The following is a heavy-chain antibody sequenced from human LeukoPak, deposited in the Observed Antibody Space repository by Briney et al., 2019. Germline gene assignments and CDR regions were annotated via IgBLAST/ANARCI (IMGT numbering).Heavy chain of an antibody. V-gene: IGHV3-23*01. D-gene: IGHD1-14*01. CDR3: ATDVTGGAISF. J-gene: IGHJ4*02. CDR2: ITSSGGST. Sequence: GGSLRLSCAASGFTFSTYAMSWVRQAPGKGLEWVSIITSSGGSTNYADSVKDRFTISRDNSKNTLYLQMNSLKPDDTAVYYCATDVTGGAISFWGQGALVTVSS. CDR1: GFTFSTYA.